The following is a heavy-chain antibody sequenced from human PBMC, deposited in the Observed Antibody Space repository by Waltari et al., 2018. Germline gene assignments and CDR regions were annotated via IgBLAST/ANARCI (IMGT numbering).Heavy chain of an antibody. V-gene: IGHV3-23*03. CDR3: ARDDKQPYDAFDI. D-gene: IGHD6-13*01. CDR1: GFTFSSYA. Sequence: EVPLLESGGGLVQPGGSLRLSCAASGFTFSSYAMSWVRQAPGKGLEWVSVIYSGGSTYYADSVKGRFTISRDNSKNSLYLQMNSLRAEDTAVYYCARDDKQPYDAFDIWGQGTMVTVSS. CDR2: IYSGGST. J-gene: IGHJ3*02.